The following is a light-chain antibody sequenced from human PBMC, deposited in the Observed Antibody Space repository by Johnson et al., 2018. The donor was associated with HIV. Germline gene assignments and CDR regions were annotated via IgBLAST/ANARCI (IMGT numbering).Light chain of an antibody. CDR1: CSNIGNNY. Sequence: QSVLTQSPSVSAAPGQKVTISCSGSCSNIGNNYVSWYHQLPGTVPKLLIYVNDNRPPGVPERFSGSKSGPSASLAITVFQAVDEADYYCQSYDNARSGSKVFGTGTEVTVL. CDR3: QSYDNARSGSKV. CDR2: VND. V-gene: IGLV1-40*01. J-gene: IGLJ1*01.